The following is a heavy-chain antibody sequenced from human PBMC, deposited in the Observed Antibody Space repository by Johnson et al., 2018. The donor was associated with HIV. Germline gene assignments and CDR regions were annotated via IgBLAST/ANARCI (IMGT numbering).Heavy chain of an antibody. CDR3: AKHLSTLVDAFDI. CDR1: GFTFSTYA. Sequence: VQLVESGGGVVQPGRSLRLSCAASGFTFSTYAMSWVRQAPGKGPEWVSALTPSGGGTYYADSVKGRFTISRDNSKNTLYLQLNSLKAEDTAVFYCAKHLSTLVDAFDIWGQGTMVTVSS. J-gene: IGHJ3*02. D-gene: IGHD3-16*01. V-gene: IGHV3-23*04. CDR2: LTPSGGGT.